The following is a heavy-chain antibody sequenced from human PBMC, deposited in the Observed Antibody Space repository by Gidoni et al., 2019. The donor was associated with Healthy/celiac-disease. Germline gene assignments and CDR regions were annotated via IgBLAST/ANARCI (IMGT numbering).Heavy chain of an antibody. CDR2: IWYDGSNK. Sequence: VQLVESGGGVVQPGRSLRLSCSASGFTFSSYGMHWFRQAPAKGLEWVAVIWYDGSNKYYADSVKGRFTISRDNSKNTLYLQMNSLRAEDTAVYYCARPDGYYYGSGSYSYWGQGTLVTVSS. CDR3: ARPDGYYYGSGSYSY. D-gene: IGHD3-10*01. V-gene: IGHV3-33*01. CDR1: GFTFSSYG. J-gene: IGHJ4*02.